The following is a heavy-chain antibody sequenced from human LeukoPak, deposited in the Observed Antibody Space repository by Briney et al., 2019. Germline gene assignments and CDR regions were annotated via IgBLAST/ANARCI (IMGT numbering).Heavy chain of an antibody. J-gene: IGHJ4*02. CDR3: ARIGSNTWAKPLHFDY. CDR2: IFSDGTNK. Sequence: GGSLRLSCAASGFTFSNFWMTWVRQAPGKGPEWVALIFSDGTNKYYAESVKGRFTISRDNSKNTLYLQMDSLRADDTAVYYSARIGSNTWAKPLHFDYWGQGTLVTVSS. D-gene: IGHD2-2*01. V-gene: IGHV3-30*03. CDR1: GFTFSNFW.